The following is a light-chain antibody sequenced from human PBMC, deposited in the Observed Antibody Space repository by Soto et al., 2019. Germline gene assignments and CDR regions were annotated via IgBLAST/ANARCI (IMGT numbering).Light chain of an antibody. Sequence: EIVLTQSPATMSVSPEERATLSCRASQSVSTKLVWYQQKPGQAPRLLIFGASTRATNIPARFSGNGSGTEFTLTISSLQSEDFAVYYCQQYINWPPLTFGGGTKVEIK. CDR2: GAS. J-gene: IGKJ4*01. V-gene: IGKV3-15*01. CDR1: QSVSTK. CDR3: QQYINWPPLT.